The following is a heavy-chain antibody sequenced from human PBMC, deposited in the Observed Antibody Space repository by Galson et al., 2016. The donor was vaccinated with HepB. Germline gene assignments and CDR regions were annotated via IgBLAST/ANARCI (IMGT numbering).Heavy chain of an antibody. D-gene: IGHD3-16*01. CDR2: ISFDGKTK. CDR1: GFTFSTYA. CDR3: ARRSRLNYYDHYNMDV. V-gene: IGHV3-30*03. Sequence: SLRLSCAVSGFTFSTYAMSWVRQAPGKGLEWVAVISFDGKTKYYADSVKGRLIISRDNSANSLYLQINSLRRDDTAVYYCARRSRLNYYDHYNMDVWGLGTTVIVS. J-gene: IGHJ6*02.